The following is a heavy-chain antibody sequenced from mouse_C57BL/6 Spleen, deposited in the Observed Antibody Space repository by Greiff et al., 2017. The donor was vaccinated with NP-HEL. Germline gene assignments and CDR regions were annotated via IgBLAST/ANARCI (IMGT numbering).Heavy chain of an antibody. CDR2: ISYDGSN. J-gene: IGHJ2*01. CDR1: GYSITSGYY. Sequence: VQLQQSGPGLVKPSQSLSLTCSVTGYSITSGYYWNWTRQFPGNKLEWMGYISYDGSNNYNPSLNNRISITRDTTKNQFFLKLNTVTTEDTTTYYCATTVVEVDYFDYWGQGTTLTVSS. V-gene: IGHV3-6*01. CDR3: ATTVVEVDYFDY. D-gene: IGHD1-1*01.